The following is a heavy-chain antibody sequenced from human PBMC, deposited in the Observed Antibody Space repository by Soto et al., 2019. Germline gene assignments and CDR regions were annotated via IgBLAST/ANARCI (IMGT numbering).Heavy chain of an antibody. CDR3: ARASTTVTTLDY. V-gene: IGHV4-30-2*01. Sequence: CAVLYGTIGDLGYPRSWIRQPPGKGLEWIGYIYHSGSTYYNPSLKSRVTISVDRSKNQFSLKLSSVTAADTAVYYCARASTTVTTLDYWGQGTLVTVSS. CDR2: IYHSGST. J-gene: IGHJ4*02. CDR1: YGTIGDLGYP. D-gene: IGHD4-17*01.